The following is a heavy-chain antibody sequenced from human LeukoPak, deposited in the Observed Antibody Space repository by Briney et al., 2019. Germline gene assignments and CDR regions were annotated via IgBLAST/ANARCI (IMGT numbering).Heavy chain of an antibody. Sequence: ASVKVSCKASGYTFTGYYMHWVLQAPGQGLEWMGWINPNSGGTNYAQKFQGRVTMTRDTSISTAYMELSRLRSDDTAVYYCAREPDHYDILTGYIRGTFDYWGQGTLVTVSS. V-gene: IGHV1-2*02. J-gene: IGHJ4*02. CDR2: INPNSGGT. D-gene: IGHD3-9*01. CDR1: GYTFTGYY. CDR3: AREPDHYDILTGYIRGTFDY.